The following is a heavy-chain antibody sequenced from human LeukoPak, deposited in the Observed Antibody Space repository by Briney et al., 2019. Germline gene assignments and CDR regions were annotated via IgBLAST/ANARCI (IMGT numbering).Heavy chain of an antibody. CDR2: ISGSAGNT. Sequence: GGSLRLSCAASGFTFSSYAMNWVRQAPGKGLECVSIISGSAGNTYYADSVKGRFTISRDNSKSTLYLQMNSLRAEDTAVYYCTKLARAPRDFDYWGQGTLVTVSS. D-gene: IGHD3-10*01. J-gene: IGHJ4*01. CDR3: TKLARAPRDFDY. CDR1: GFTFSSYA. V-gene: IGHV3-23*01.